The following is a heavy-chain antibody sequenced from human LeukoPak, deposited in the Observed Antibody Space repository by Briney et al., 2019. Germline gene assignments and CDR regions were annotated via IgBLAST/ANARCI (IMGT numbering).Heavy chain of an antibody. CDR2: VDHSGGT. J-gene: IGHJ6*03. V-gene: IGHV4-34*01. CDR1: GGSFSDYH. Sequence: SETLSLTCAVYGGSFSDYHWSWIRQPPGKGLEWIGEVDHSGGTSYNPSLKSRVTISVDTSKNQFSLKLSSVIAADTAMYYCARVRRSFTGSCFSFAHYYYMDGWGKGTTVSVSS. D-gene: IGHD2-15*01. CDR3: ARVRRSFTGSCFSFAHYYYMDG.